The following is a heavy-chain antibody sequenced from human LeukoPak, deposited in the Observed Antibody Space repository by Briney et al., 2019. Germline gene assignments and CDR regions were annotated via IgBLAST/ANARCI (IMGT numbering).Heavy chain of an antibody. CDR2: INPNSGGT. CDR3: ARVGYYGSGSYLVEWFDP. V-gene: IGHV1-2*02. D-gene: IGHD3-10*01. J-gene: IGHJ5*02. CDR1: GYTFTGSY. Sequence: VASVKVSCKASGYTFTGSYMHWVRQAPGQGLEWMGWINPNSGGTNYAQKFQGRVTMTRDTSISTAYMELSRLRSDDTAVYYCARVGYYGSGSYLVEWFDPWGQGTLVTVSS.